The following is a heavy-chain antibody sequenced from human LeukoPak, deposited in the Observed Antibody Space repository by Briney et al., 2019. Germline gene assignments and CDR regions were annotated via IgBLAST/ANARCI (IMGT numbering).Heavy chain of an antibody. CDR3: ARGGTWIQLWLRATGLWADV. CDR1: GGSISSGGYS. V-gene: IGHV4-30-2*01. D-gene: IGHD5-18*01. CDR2: INHSGST. J-gene: IGHJ6*04. Sequence: PSETLSLTCAVSGGSISSGGYSWSWIRQPPGKGLEWIGEINHSGSTNYNPSLKSRVTISVDTSKNQFSLKLSSVTAADTAVYYCARGGTWIQLWLRATGLWADVWGKGTTVTVSS.